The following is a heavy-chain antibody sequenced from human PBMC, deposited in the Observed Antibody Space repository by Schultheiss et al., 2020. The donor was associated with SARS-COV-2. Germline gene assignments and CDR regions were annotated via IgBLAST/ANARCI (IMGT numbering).Heavy chain of an antibody. CDR2: INHSGST. CDR3: ARDGGGSSSFDY. V-gene: IGHV4-34*01. J-gene: IGHJ4*02. Sequence: SETLSLTCAVYGGSFSGYYWSWIRQPPGKGLEWIGEINHSGSTNYNPSLKSRVTISVDTSKNQFSLKLSSVTAADTAVYYCARDGGGSSSFDYWGQGTLVTVSS. D-gene: IGHD6-6*01. CDR1: GGSFSGYY.